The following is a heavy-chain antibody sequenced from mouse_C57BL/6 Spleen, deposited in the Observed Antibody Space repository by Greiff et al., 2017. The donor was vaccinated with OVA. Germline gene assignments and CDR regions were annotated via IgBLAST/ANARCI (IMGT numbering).Heavy chain of an antibody. CDR1: GYTFTSYW. CDR2: IDPSDSET. D-gene: IGHD6-1*01. CDR3: ASVSPQEEFAY. J-gene: IGHJ3*01. Sequence: QVQLQQPGAELVRPGSSVKLSCKASGYTFTSYWMHWVKQRPIQGLEWIGNIDPSDSETHYNQKFKDKATLTVDKSSSTAYMQLSSLTSEDSAVYYCASVSPQEEFAYWGQGTLVTVSA. V-gene: IGHV1-52*01.